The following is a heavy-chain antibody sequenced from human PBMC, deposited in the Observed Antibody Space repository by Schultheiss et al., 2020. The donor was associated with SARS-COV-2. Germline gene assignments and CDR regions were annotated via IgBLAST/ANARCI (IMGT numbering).Heavy chain of an antibody. Sequence: ASVKVSCKASGYIFTVYFIHWLRQAPGQGLEWMGWINPNSGGTNYAQKFQGRVTMTRDTSISTAYMELSRLRSDDTAVYYCARGRRHTLSGPWGQGTLVTVSS. CDR1: GYIFTVYF. V-gene: IGHV1-2*02. J-gene: IGHJ5*02. CDR2: INPNSGGT. CDR3: ARGRRHTLSGP. D-gene: IGHD2/OR15-2a*01.